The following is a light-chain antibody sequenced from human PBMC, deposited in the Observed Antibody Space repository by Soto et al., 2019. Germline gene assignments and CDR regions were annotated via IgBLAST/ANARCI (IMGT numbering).Light chain of an antibody. V-gene: IGKV3-20*01. CDR2: CAS. CDR1: QSISSSY. J-gene: IGKJ4*01. Sequence: ETVLTQSPGTLSLSPGEMATLSCRASQSISSSYLAWYQQKPGQAPRLLIYCASNRATGIPDRFSGRGSGTDFTLTISRLEPEDFAVYYCQPYGSACTFGGGTKLEIK. CDR3: QPYGSACT.